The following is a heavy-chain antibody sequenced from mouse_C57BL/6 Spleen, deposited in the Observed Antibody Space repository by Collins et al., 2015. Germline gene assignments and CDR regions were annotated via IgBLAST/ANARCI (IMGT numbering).Heavy chain of an antibody. Sequence: YNQKFKGKATLTVDKSSSTAYMELRSLTSEDSAVYYCASEEYYYGSSVAYWGQGTLVTVSA. J-gene: IGHJ3*01. CDR3: ASEEYYYGSSVAY. D-gene: IGHD1-1*01. V-gene: IGHV1-26*01.